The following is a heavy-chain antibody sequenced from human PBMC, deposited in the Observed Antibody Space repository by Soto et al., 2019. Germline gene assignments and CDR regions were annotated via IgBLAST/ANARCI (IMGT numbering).Heavy chain of an antibody. V-gene: IGHV4-30-2*01. CDR3: ARDDRRSSGRNFEY. Sequence: SETLSLTCTVTGGSLSSVDSSWSWIRQPPGKGLEWIGYIYHYGNTYYNPYLRSRVTISVDRSKSQFHLELTSVTAEDSAVYYCARDDRRSSGRNFEYWGQGVLVTVSS. J-gene: IGHJ4*02. D-gene: IGHD6-6*01. CDR2: IYHYGNT. CDR1: GGSLSSVDSS.